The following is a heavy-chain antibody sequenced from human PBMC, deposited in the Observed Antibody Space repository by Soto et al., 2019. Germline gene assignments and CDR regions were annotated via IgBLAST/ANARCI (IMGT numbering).Heavy chain of an antibody. CDR2: INSDGSST. J-gene: IGHJ4*02. CDR1: GFTFSSYW. V-gene: IGHV3-74*01. Sequence: EVQLVESGEGLVQPGGSLRLSCAASGFTFSSYWMHWVCQAPGKGLVWVSRINSDGSSTSYADSVKGRFTISRDNAKNTLYLQMNSLRAEDTAVYYCARVPWGCSGGSCYLYYWGQGTLVTVSS. D-gene: IGHD2-15*01. CDR3: ARVPWGCSGGSCYLYY.